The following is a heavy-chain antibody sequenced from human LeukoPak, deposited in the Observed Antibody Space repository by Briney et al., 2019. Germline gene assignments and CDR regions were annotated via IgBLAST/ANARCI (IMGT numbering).Heavy chain of an antibody. CDR2: ISWNSGSI. CDR1: GFTFDDYA. J-gene: IGHJ4*02. CDR3: AKDIVSWVRGVGVDC. D-gene: IGHD3-10*01. Sequence: GGSLRLSCAASGFTFDDYAMHWVRQAPGKGLEWVSGISWNSGSIGYADSVKGRFTISRDNAKNSLYLQMNSLRAEDTALYYCAKDIVSWVRGVGVDCWGQGTLVTVSS. V-gene: IGHV3-9*01.